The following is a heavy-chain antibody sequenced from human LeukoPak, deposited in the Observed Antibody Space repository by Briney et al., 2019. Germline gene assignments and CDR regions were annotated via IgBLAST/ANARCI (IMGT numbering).Heavy chain of an antibody. CDR3: ARELWSGYYPYYYMDV. CDR2: IIPIFGTA. J-gene: IGHJ6*03. CDR1: GGTFSSYA. D-gene: IGHD3-3*01. V-gene: IGHV1-69*13. Sequence: SVKVSCKASGGTFSSYAISWVRQAPGQGLEWMGGIIPIFGTANYAQKFQGRVTITADESTSTAYMELSSLRSEDTAVYYCARELWSGYYPYYYMDVWGKGTTVTVSS.